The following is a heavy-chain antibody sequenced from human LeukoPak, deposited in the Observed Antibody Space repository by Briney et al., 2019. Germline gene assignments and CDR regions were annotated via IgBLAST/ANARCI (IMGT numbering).Heavy chain of an antibody. CDR1: GFTFSSYW. D-gene: IGHD2-15*01. J-gene: IGHJ3*02. CDR2: ICGSSGYI. CDR3: ARDRGCSGGSCYRVAFDI. Sequence: GRSLRLSCAASGFTFSSYWMYWVRQAPGKGLEWVSSICGSSGYIYYADSVKGGFTISRDNAKNSLFLQMNSLGAEDTAVYYCARDRGCSGGSCYRVAFDIWGQGTMVTVSS. V-gene: IGHV3-21*01.